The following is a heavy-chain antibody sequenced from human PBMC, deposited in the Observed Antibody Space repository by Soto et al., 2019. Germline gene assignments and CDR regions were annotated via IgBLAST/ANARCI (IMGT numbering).Heavy chain of an antibody. CDR2: AYHSGTT. D-gene: IGHD5-12*01. CDR3: ARHVAVARTRGFVS. CDR1: GGSITDNW. V-gene: IGHV4-4*02. Sequence: QVQLQESGPGLVKPSGTLSLTCAVSGGSITDNWWSWVRQPPGKGLEWIGEAYHSGTTYYNPSLKRLVARSLDKSASQISLTLNSVTAAVTAVYYCARHVAVARTRGFVSWGQRTLVTVSS. J-gene: IGHJ4*02.